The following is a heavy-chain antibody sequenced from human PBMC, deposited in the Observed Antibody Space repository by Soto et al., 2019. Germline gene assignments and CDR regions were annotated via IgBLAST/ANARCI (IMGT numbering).Heavy chain of an antibody. J-gene: IGHJ3*02. CDR2: ISYDGSNK. Sequence: GGSLRLSCAASGFTFSSYGMHWVRQAPGKGLEWVAAISYDGSNKYYADSVKGRFTISRDNSKNALYLQMNSLRAEDTAVYYCAKVHPVLRYFDWSLGAFDIWGQGTMVTVSS. V-gene: IGHV3-30*18. CDR1: GFTFSSYG. CDR3: AKVHPVLRYFDWSLGAFDI. D-gene: IGHD3-9*01.